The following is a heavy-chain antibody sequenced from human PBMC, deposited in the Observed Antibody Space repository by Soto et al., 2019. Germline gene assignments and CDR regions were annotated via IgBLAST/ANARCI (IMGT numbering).Heavy chain of an antibody. CDR3: ARDLNLGRGDY. CDR2: ISVHNGNT. CDR1: GYTFTSYG. J-gene: IGHJ4*02. V-gene: IGHV1-18*01. Sequence: QVQLVQSGAEVKKPGASVKVSCKASGYTFTSYGISWVRQAPGQGLEWMGWISVHNGNTKYAQKLQGRVTMTTDKTKSTAYMEVRSLRSADTPVYYCARDLNLGRGDYWGQGTLVTVSS. D-gene: IGHD7-27*01.